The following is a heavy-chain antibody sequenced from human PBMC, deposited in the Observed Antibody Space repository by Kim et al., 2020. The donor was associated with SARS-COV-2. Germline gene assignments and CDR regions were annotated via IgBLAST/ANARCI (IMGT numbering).Heavy chain of an antibody. J-gene: IGHJ3*02. Sequence: GGSLRLSCAASGFTFSSYAMSWVRQAPGKGLEWVSAISGSGGSTYYADSVKGRFTISRDNSKNTLYLQMNRLRAEDTAVYYCAKYSWGINPTPGRNAFDIWGQGTMVTVSS. CDR3: AKYSWGINPTPGRNAFDI. D-gene: IGHD3-10*01. CDR2: ISGSGGST. V-gene: IGHV3-23*01. CDR1: GFTFSSYA.